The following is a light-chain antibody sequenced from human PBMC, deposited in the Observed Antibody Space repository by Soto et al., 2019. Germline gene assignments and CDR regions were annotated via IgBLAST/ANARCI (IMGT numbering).Light chain of an antibody. V-gene: IGKV3-11*01. Sequence: DIVLXQXPXXLSLSPGERATLSCRASQSVSRDFAWYQQKPGQAPRLLIYDASNRATGIPARFSGSGSGTDFTLTINSLQPEDFAVYYCQHRHNFGPGTKVDFK. CDR1: QSVSRD. CDR3: QHRHN. J-gene: IGKJ3*01. CDR2: DAS.